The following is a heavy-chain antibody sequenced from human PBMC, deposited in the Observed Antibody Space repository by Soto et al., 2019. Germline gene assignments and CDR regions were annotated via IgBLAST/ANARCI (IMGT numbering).Heavy chain of an antibody. CDR1: GGSFRNNY. Sequence: QMQLQESGPGLVKASETLSLTCSVSGGSFRNNYWGWFRKPPGKGREWIGSIYNSGTTNYNPSLKSRVIISIESSKSQFSLRLNSVTVADSAVYYCASGAPSRYWGQGVLVTVSS. J-gene: IGHJ4*02. CDR3: ASGAPSRY. D-gene: IGHD4-17*01. V-gene: IGHV4-4*08. CDR2: IYNSGTT.